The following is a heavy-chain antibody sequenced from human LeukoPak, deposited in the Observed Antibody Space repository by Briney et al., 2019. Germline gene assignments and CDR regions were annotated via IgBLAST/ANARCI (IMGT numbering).Heavy chain of an antibody. Sequence: PSETLSLTCVVSGGSISSGGYSWSWIRQPPGKGLEWIGYIYHSGSTYYNPSLKSRVTISVDRSKNQFSLKLSSVTAADTAVYYCARGYYYGSLSGMDVWGKGTTVTVSS. CDR3: ARGYYYGSLSGMDV. J-gene: IGHJ6*04. CDR2: IYHSGST. D-gene: IGHD3-10*01. CDR1: GGSISSGGYS. V-gene: IGHV4-30-2*01.